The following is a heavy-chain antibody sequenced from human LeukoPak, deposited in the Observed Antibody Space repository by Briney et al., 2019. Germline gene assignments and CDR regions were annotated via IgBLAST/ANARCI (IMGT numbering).Heavy chain of an antibody. CDR1: GGSFSGYY. Sequence: SETLSLTCAVYGGSFSGYYWSWIRQPPGKGLEWIGEINHSGSTNYNPSLKSRVTISVDTSKNQFSLKLSSVTAADTAVYYCARKVRYSYGYHAFDIWGQGTMVTVSS. CDR3: ARKVRYSYGYHAFDI. CDR2: INHSGST. D-gene: IGHD5-18*01. V-gene: IGHV4-34*01. J-gene: IGHJ3*02.